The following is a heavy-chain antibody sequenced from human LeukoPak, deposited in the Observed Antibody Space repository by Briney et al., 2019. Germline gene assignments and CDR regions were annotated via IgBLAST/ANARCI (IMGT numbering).Heavy chain of an antibody. J-gene: IGHJ4*02. D-gene: IGHD2/OR15-2a*01. CDR1: GGSISSSNYY. CDR2: IYYSGST. Sequence: SETLSLTCTVSGGSISSSNYYWGWIRQPPGKGLEWIGSIYYSGSTYYNPSLKSRVTISVDTSKNQFSLKLSSVTAADTAVYYCASHQYEGLVYWGQGTLVTVSS. CDR3: ASHQYEGLVY. V-gene: IGHV4-39*07.